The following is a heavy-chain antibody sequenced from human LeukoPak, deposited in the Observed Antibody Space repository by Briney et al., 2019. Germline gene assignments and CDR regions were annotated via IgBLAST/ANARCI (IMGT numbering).Heavy chain of an antibody. CDR1: GFTFSGSA. D-gene: IGHD2-15*01. Sequence: PGGSLRLSCAASGFTFSGSAVHWVRQSSGKGLEWVGHIDKKDDLSETAYAESVKGRFTIYRDDSKDTAFLHRDSLKTEDTALYYSTRDRGTYNWFDPWGQGTLVTVSS. J-gene: IGHJ5*02. CDR3: TRDRGTYNWFDP. V-gene: IGHV3-73*01. CDR2: IDKKDDLSET.